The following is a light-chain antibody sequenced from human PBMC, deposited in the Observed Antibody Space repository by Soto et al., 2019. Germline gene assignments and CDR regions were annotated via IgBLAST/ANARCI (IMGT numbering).Light chain of an antibody. CDR3: QQYYSIT. J-gene: IGKJ5*01. V-gene: IGKV4-1*01. CDR1: QSVLYSSNNKNY. CDR2: WAS. Sequence: IVMTQSPDSLAVSLGERATINCKSSQSVLYSSNNKNYLAWYQQKPGQPPKLLIYWASTRESGVPDRFSGSGSGTDFTLTISSLQAEDVAVYYCQQYYSITFGQGTRLEIK.